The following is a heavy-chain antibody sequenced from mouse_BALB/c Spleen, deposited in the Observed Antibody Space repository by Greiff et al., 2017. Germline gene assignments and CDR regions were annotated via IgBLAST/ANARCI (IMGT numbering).Heavy chain of an antibody. D-gene: IGHD2-4*01. Sequence: EVQLVESGGGLVKPGGSLKLSCAASGFTFSSYTMSWVRQTPEKRLEWVATISSGGGNTYYPDSVKGRFTISRDNAKNNLYLQMSSLRSEDTALYYCARGFYDYDGEDYWGQGTTLTVSS. CDR3: ARGFYDYDGEDY. CDR2: ISSGGGNT. V-gene: IGHV5-9*03. CDR1: GFTFSSYT. J-gene: IGHJ2*01.